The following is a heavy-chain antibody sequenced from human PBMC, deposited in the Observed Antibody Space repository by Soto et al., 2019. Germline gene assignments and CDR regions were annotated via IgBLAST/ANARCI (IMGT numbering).Heavy chain of an antibody. CDR2: IYYRGNA. CDR1: YDPNNSDKYD. D-gene: IGHD7-27*01. J-gene: IGHJ4*02. Sequence: SATLALTGSVSYDPNNSDKYDWGWIRQPPGKGLEWIGRIYYRGNAYYNPSLQTRVTISLDNSKSQFSLKLNSGPAADSAVEFCAMLGRLARFQDYFDFWGPGALVTVSS. CDR3: AMLGRLARFQDYFDF. V-gene: IGHV4-39*01.